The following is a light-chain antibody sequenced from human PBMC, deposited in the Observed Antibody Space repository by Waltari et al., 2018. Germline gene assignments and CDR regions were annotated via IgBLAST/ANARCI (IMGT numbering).Light chain of an antibody. CDR3: QQYNSFWT. J-gene: IGKJ1*01. Sequence: DSQMTQSPSTLSASVGDRVTITCRASQDFSVWYAWYQLKPGQAPKRLIYAASSLQSGIPSRVSGSGSVTEFTLTISSLQPDDFATYYGQQYNSFWTFGQGTKVEIK. CDR2: AAS. V-gene: IGKV1-5*01. CDR1: QDFSVW.